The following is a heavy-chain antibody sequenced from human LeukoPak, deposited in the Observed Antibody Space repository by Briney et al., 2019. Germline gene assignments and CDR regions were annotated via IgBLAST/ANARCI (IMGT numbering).Heavy chain of an antibody. CDR1: GVTFSSYA. CDR2: ISYDGSNK. J-gene: IGHJ1*01. Sequence: PGRSLRLSCAAPGVTFSSYAMHWVRQAPGKGLEWVGVISYDGSNKYYADSVKCRFTISRDNSKNTLYLQMNSLRAEDTAVYYGAPGDLPNHVSLSDGYFQHWGQDTLVTVSS. CDR3: APGDLPNHVSLSDGYFQH. D-gene: IGHD4-17*01. V-gene: IGHV3-30*04.